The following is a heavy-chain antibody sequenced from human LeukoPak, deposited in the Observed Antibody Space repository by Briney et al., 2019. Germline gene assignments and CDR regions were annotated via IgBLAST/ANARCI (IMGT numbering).Heavy chain of an antibody. Sequence: PGGSLRLSCAASGFTISSYAMQWVRQTPAKGLECVAVISKEGSEEHYAALGKGRFTISRDNSKNTLYLQLNSLRTDDTAVYYCVRDRGGGYNQIDYWGQGTLVAVSS. V-gene: IGHV3-30*04. CDR2: ISKEGSEE. D-gene: IGHD5-24*01. J-gene: IGHJ4*02. CDR3: VRDRGGGYNQIDY. CDR1: GFTISSYA.